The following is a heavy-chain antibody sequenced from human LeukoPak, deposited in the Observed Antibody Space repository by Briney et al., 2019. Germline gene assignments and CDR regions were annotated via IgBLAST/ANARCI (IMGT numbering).Heavy chain of an antibody. CDR1: GFVFSTYW. D-gene: IGHD3/OR15-3a*01. V-gene: IGHV3-7*01. CDR2: INLDGTEE. J-gene: IGHJ4*02. Sequence: GGSLRLSCAASGFVFSTYWMTWVRQAPGKGLEWVANINLDGTEEHYVDSSLKGRFTISRDNAKNSLYLQMTSLRVEDTAVYYCASGRHDFLHWGQGILVTVSS. CDR3: ASGRHDFLH.